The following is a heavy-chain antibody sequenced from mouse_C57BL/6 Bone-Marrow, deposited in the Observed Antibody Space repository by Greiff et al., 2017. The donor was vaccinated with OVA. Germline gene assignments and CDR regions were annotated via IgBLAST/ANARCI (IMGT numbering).Heavy chain of an antibody. Sequence: VQLQQPGAELVKPGASVKMSCKASGYTFTSYWITWVKQRPGQGLEWIGDIYPGSGSTNYNEKFKSKATLTVDTSSSTAYMQLSSLTSEDSAVYYCARSMDYYGSSLWYFEVWGTGTTVTVSS. CDR1: GYTFTSYW. J-gene: IGHJ1*03. D-gene: IGHD1-1*01. V-gene: IGHV1-55*01. CDR3: ARSMDYYGSSLWYFEV. CDR2: IYPGSGST.